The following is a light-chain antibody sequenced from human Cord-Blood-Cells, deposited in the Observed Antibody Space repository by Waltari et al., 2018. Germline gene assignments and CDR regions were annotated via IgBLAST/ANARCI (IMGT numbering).Light chain of an antibody. CDR2: AAS. V-gene: IGKV1-39*01. Sequence: DIQMTQSPSSLSASVGDRVTITCRSSPSITSYLIWYQQKPGKAPKLLNYAASSLQSGVPSRFSGSGSGTDFTLTISSLQPEDFATYYCQQSYSTPPLTFGGGTKVEIK. CDR3: QQSYSTPPLT. J-gene: IGKJ4*01. CDR1: PSITSY.